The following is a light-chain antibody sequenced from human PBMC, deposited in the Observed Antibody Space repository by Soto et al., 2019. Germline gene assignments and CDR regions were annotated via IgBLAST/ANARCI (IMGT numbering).Light chain of an antibody. J-gene: IGKJ1*01. CDR1: QTISTF. V-gene: IGKV1-39*01. CDR2: GAS. CDR3: QQYETFSGT. Sequence: DIQMTQSPSSLSASIGDTVTIACRASQTISTFLNWYHQKPGKAPKLLIYGASSLQGGVPSRFSGSGSGTKFTLTIASLQPDDFATYYCQQYETFSGTFGPGTKV.